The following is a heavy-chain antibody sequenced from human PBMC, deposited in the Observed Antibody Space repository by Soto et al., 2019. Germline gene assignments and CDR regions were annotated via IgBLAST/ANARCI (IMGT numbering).Heavy chain of an antibody. CDR3: VRENILAF. Sequence: TVWSLRLSCSASLFTFSSYWMIWVRQAPWKGLELVANIKGDGSEIYYVDSVKGRFTISRDNGKNSVFLQMNSLRVEDTAVYFCVRENILAFWGQGTLVTVSS. CDR1: LFTFSSYW. CDR2: IKGDGSEI. J-gene: IGHJ4*02. V-gene: IGHV3-7*01. D-gene: IGHD3-3*02.